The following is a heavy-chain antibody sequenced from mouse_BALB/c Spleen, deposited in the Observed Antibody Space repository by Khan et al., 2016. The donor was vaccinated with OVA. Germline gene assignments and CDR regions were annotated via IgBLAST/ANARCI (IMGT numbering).Heavy chain of an antibody. D-gene: IGHD1-1*01. V-gene: IGHV3-2*02. CDR1: GYSITTDYA. CDR3: ARIYGGDFDY. Sequence: EVQLQESGPGLVKPSQSLSLTCTVTGYSITTDYAWNWIRQFPGNKLEWMGYISYSGNTKYNPSLKSRISITRDTSKNQFFLQLKSVTTEDTAMYYCARIYGGDFDYWGQGTILTVSS. CDR2: ISYSGNT. J-gene: IGHJ2*01.